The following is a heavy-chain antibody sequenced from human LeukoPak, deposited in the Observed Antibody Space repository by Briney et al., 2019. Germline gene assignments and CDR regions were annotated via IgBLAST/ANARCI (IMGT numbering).Heavy chain of an antibody. V-gene: IGHV4-39*01. J-gene: IGHJ3*02. CDR2: IYYSGNT. CDR1: GGSISSGSHY. CDR3: ARRRLGEAYKWDAFNI. D-gene: IGHD1-1*01. Sequence: SETLSPTCTVSGGSISSGSHYWGWIRQPPGRRLEWIGSIYYSGNTYYNPSLESRVTLSLDTSKNQFSLQLRSVTAADTAVYYCARRRLGEAYKWDAFNIWGQGTMVTVSS.